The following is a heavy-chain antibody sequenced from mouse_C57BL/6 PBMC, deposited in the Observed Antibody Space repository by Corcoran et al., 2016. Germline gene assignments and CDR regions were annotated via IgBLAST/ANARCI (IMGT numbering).Heavy chain of an antibody. D-gene: IGHD1-1*01. V-gene: IGHV1-19*01. J-gene: IGHJ1*03. CDR3: AREGDMDYGSRRGYFDV. Sequence: EVQLQQSGPVLVKPGASVKMSCKASGYTFTDYYMNWVKQSHGKSLEWIGVINPYNGGTSYNQKFKGKATLTVDKSSSTAYMELNSLTSEDSAVYYCAREGDMDYGSRRGYFDVWGTGTTVTVSS. CDR1: GYTFTDYY. CDR2: INPYNGGT.